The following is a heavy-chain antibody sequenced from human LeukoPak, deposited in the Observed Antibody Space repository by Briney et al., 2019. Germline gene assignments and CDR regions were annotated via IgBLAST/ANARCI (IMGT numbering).Heavy chain of an antibody. CDR3: ASLIVGATPDAFDI. Sequence: ASVTVSCKASGYTFTGYYMHWVRQAPGQGLEWMGWINPNSGGTNYAQKFQGRVTMTRDTSISTAYMELSRLRSDDTAVYYCASLIVGATPDAFDIWGQGTMVTVSS. CDR1: GYTFTGYY. CDR2: INPNSGGT. J-gene: IGHJ3*02. D-gene: IGHD1-26*01. V-gene: IGHV1-2*02.